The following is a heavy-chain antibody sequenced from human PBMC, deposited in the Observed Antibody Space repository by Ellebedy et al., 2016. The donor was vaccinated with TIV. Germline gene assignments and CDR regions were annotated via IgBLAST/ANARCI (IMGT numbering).Heavy chain of an antibody. CDR2: IYYSGSI. D-gene: IGHD1-20*01. CDR1: GDSINSSNYY. CDR3: ARGSRLTGTRCSDY. V-gene: IGHV4-39*07. J-gene: IGHJ4*02. Sequence: SETLSLTXTVSGDSINSSNYYWGWIRQPPGKGLEWIGTIYYSGSISYNPSLKSRVTISLDTSKNQFSLKLNSVTAADTAVYYCARGSRLTGTRCSDYWGQGTLVTVSS.